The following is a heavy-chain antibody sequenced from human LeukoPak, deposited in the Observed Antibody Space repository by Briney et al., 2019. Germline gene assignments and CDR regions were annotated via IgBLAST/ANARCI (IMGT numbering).Heavy chain of an antibody. V-gene: IGHV3-23*01. Sequence: GGSLRLSCIASGFSLSGYAMSWVRQAPGKGLEWVSTISGGGDAAYYADSVKGRFTISRDNSKNTLYLQMNSLRAEDTAVYYCPRKYDSSGYFDYWGRGTLVTVSS. J-gene: IGHJ4*02. CDR2: ISGGGDAA. CDR1: GFSLSGYA. CDR3: PRKYDSSGYFDY. D-gene: IGHD3-22*01.